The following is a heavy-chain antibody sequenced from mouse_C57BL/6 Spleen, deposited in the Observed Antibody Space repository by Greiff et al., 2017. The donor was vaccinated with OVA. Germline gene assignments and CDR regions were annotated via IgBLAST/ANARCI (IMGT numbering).Heavy chain of an antibody. Sequence: VQLQQSGPELVKPGASVKMSCKASGYTFTDYNMHWVKQSHGKSLEWIGYINPNNGGTSYNQKFKGKATLTVNKSSSTAYMELRSLTSEDSAVYYCARSPIYYDSAWFAYWGQGTLVTVSA. CDR3: ARSPIYYDSAWFAY. V-gene: IGHV1-22*01. CDR1: GYTFTDYN. J-gene: IGHJ3*01. D-gene: IGHD2-4*01. CDR2: INPNNGGT.